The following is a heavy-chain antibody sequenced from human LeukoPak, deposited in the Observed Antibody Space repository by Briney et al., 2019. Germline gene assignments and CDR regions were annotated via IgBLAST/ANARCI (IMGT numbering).Heavy chain of an antibody. CDR2: IKQDGSEK. D-gene: IGHD3-3*01. Sequence: PGGSLRLSCAASGFTFSSYAMTWVRQAPGKGLEWVANIKQDGSEKYYVDSVKGRFTISRDNAKNSLYLQMNSLRAEDTAVYYCARDWSGSYSDYWGQGTLVTVSS. J-gene: IGHJ4*02. CDR3: ARDWSGSYSDY. V-gene: IGHV3-7*01. CDR1: GFTFSSYA.